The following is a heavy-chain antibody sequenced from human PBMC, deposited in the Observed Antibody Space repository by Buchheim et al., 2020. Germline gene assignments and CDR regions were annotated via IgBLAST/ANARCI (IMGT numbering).Heavy chain of an antibody. CDR2: ISSSSSYT. V-gene: IGHV3-21*05. CDR3: ARSQNERTSNWFDP. D-gene: IGHD1-1*01. Sequence: EAQLVESGGGVVQPGRSLRLSCVASRFTLSSYHIHWVRQAPGKGLEWVSHISSSSSYTNYADSVKGRFTISRDNAKNSLYLQMNSLRAEDTAVYYCARSQNERTSNWFDPWGQGTL. CDR1: RFTLSSYH. J-gene: IGHJ5*02.